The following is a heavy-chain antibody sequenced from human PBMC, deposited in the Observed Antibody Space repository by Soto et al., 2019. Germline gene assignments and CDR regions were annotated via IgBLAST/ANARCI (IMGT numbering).Heavy chain of an antibody. CDR1: GGSISSGGYY. CDR3: AREALDIVVVPASEHLYYYYGMDV. Sequence: PSETLYLTCTVSGGSISSGGYYWSWIRQHPGKGLEWIWYIYYSGSTYYNPSLKSRVTISVDTSKNQFSLKLSSVTAADTAVYYCAREALDIVVVPASEHLYYYYGMDVWGQGTTVTVSS. J-gene: IGHJ6*02. CDR2: IYYSGST. V-gene: IGHV4-31*03. D-gene: IGHD2-2*01.